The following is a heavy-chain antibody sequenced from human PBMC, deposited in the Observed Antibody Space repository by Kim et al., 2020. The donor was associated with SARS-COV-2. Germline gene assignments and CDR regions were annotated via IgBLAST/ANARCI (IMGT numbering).Heavy chain of an antibody. V-gene: IGHV3-13*04. J-gene: IGHJ5*02. CDR1: GFTFSSYD. CDR2: IGTAGDT. Sequence: GGSLRLSCAASGFTFSSYDMHWVRQATGKGLEWVSAIGTAGDTYYPGSVKGRFTISRENAKNSLYLQMNSLRAGDTAVYYCARGPRYCSGGSCYGLGWFDPWGQGTLVTVSS. D-gene: IGHD2-15*01. CDR3: ARGPRYCSGGSCYGLGWFDP.